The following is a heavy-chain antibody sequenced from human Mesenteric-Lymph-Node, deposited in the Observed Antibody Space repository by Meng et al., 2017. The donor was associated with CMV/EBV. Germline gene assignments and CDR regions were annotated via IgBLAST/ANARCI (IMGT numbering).Heavy chain of an antibody. CDR3: TRGVSTIMFDY. D-gene: IGHD5/OR15-5a*01. CDR1: GFTLSSYW. J-gene: IGHJ4*02. CDR2: IRSKAYGGTT. Sequence: GGSLRLSCAASGFTLSSYWMTWVRQAPGKGLEWVGFIRSKAYGGTTEYAASVKGKFTISRDDSKSIAYLQMNSLKTEDTAVYYCTRGVSTIMFDYWGQGTLVTVSS. V-gene: IGHV3-49*04.